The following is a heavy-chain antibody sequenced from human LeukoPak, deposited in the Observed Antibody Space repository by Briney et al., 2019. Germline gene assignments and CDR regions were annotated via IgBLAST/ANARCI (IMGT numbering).Heavy chain of an antibody. V-gene: IGHV4-39*07. J-gene: IGHJ3*02. D-gene: IGHD3-22*01. CDR1: GGSITSGSYY. Sequence: SETLSLTCTVSGGSITSGSYYWSWIRQPPVKGLEWIGSIYHSGSTYYNPSLKSRVTISVDTSKNQFSLKLSSVTAADTAVYYCARSRDSSGYRDAFDIWGQGTMVTVSS. CDR2: IYHSGST. CDR3: ARSRDSSGYRDAFDI.